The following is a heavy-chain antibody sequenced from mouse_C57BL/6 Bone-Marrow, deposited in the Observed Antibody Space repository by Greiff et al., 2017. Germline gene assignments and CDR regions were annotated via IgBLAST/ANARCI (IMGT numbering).Heavy chain of an antibody. CDR1: GYTFTDYE. V-gene: IGHV1-15*01. CDR3: TRSDYGSSYVNWYFDV. CDR2: IDPETGGT. D-gene: IGHD1-1*01. Sequence: QVQLQQSGAELVRPGASVTLSCKASGYTFTDYEMHWVKQTPVHGLEWIGAIDPETGGTAYNQKFKGKAILTADKSSSTAYMELRSLTSEDSAVYYCTRSDYGSSYVNWYFDVWGTGTTVTVSS. J-gene: IGHJ1*03.